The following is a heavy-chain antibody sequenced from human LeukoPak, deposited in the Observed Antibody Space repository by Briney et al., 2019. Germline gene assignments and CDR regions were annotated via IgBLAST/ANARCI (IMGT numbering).Heavy chain of an antibody. D-gene: IGHD1-1*01. CDR1: GHTFTSSG. V-gene: IGHV1-18*01. CDR3: ARAGSYYYMDV. J-gene: IGHJ6*03. CDR2: IDAYNGNT. Sequence: EASVKVSCKASGHTFTSSGISWVRQAPGQGLEWMGWIDAYNGNTNYAQKLQGRVTMTTDTSTTTAYMELRSLRLDDTAVYYCARAGSYYYMDVWGKGITVTVSS.